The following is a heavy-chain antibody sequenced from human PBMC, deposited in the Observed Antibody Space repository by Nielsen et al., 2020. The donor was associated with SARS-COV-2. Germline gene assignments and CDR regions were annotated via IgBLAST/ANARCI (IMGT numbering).Heavy chain of an antibody. CDR1: GGSISSYC. CDR2: IYYSGST. D-gene: IGHD3-22*01. Sequence: SETLSLTCTVSGGSISSYCWNWIRQHPGKGLEWIGYIYYSGSTYYNPSLKSRVTISVDTSKNQFSLKLSSVTAADTAVYYCARVRITMIVVVDAFDIWGQGTMVTVSS. J-gene: IGHJ3*02. V-gene: IGHV4-59*06. CDR3: ARVRITMIVVVDAFDI.